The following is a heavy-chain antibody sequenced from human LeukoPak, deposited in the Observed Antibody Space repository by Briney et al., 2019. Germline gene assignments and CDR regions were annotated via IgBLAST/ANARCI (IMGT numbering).Heavy chain of an antibody. J-gene: IGHJ4*02. Sequence: GGSLRLSCAASGFLFDDYGMSWVRQAPGKGLEWVSGINWNGGSTGYADSVKGRFTISRDNAKNSLYLQMNSLRAEDTALYYCARASIAVAATPYYFDYWGQGTLVTVSS. V-gene: IGHV3-20*04. CDR1: GFLFDDYG. CDR3: ARASIAVAATPYYFDY. D-gene: IGHD6-19*01. CDR2: INWNGGST.